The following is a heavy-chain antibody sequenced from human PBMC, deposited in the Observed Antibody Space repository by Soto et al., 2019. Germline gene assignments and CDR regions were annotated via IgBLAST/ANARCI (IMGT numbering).Heavy chain of an antibody. CDR1: GSTFSSYA. V-gene: IGHV3-23*01. CDR2: ISGSGDST. Sequence: EVQLWESGGGLVQPGGSLRLSCAASGSTFSSYAMSWVRQAPGKGLEWVSVISGSGDSTYYADSVKGRFTISRDNSQNTLYVQMNSLRAEDTAVYYCARELGYCSGGSCYMDGAFDFWGQGTMVTVSS. CDR3: ARELGYCSGGSCYMDGAFDF. J-gene: IGHJ3*01. D-gene: IGHD2-15*01.